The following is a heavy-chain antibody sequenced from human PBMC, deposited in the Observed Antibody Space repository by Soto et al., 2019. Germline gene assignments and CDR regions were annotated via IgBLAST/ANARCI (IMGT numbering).Heavy chain of an antibody. D-gene: IGHD1-1*01. J-gene: IGHJ6*02. V-gene: IGHV3-21*01. CDR1: GFTFSSYS. CDR3: ARDGRTDLYYFYDYGMDV. CDR2: ISSSSSYI. Sequence: EVQLVESGGGLVKPGGSLRLSCAASGFTFSSYSMNWVRQAPGKGLEWVSSISSSSSYIYYADSVKGRFTISRDNAKNSLYLQMNSLRAEDTAVNYCARDGRTDLYYFYDYGMDVWGQGSTVTVS.